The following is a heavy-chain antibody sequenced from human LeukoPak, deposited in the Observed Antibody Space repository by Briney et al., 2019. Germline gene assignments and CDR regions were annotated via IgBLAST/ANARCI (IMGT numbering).Heavy chain of an antibody. CDR1: GFTFSSYS. CDR2: ISSSSSHI. V-gene: IGHV3-21*01. CDR3: ARLVLAGDYDFWSGYHWYFDL. J-gene: IGHJ2*01. D-gene: IGHD3-3*01. Sequence: GGSLRLSCAASGFTFSSYSMNWVRQAPGKGLEWVSSISSSSSHIYYADSVKGRFTISRDNAENSLYLQMNSLRAEDTAVYYCARLVLAGDYDFWSGYHWYFDLWGRGTLVTVSS.